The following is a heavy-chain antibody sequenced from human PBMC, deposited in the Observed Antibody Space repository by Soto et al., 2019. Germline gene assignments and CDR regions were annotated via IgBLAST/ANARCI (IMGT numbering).Heavy chain of an antibody. CDR3: ARDRGGSINMLVLETRPDGDFEL. CDR1: GGTFSSYA. J-gene: IGHJ3*01. D-gene: IGHD3-10*01. CDR2: IIPIFGTA. V-gene: IGHV1-69*13. Sequence: SVKVSCKASGGTFSSYAISWVRQAPGQGLEWMGGIIPIFGTANYAQKFQGRVTITADESTSTAYMELSSLRSEDTAVYYCARDRGGSINMLVLETRPDGDFELWGQGTM.